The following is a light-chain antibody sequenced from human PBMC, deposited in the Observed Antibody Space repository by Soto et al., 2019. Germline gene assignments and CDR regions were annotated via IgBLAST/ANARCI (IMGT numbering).Light chain of an antibody. Sequence: QSALTQPASVSGSPGQSITISCTGTSSDVGGYNYVSWYRQHPGKAPKLMIYEVSNRPSGVSDRFSGSKSDNTASLTISGLQAEDEADYSCSSYTSSTTLVLFGGGTKLTVL. V-gene: IGLV2-14*01. CDR3: SSYTSSTTLVL. CDR2: EVS. CDR1: SSDVGGYNY. J-gene: IGLJ2*01.